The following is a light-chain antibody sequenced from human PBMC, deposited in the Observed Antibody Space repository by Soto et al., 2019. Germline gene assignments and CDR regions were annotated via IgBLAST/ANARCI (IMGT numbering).Light chain of an antibody. V-gene: IGKV3-15*01. J-gene: IGKJ1*01. CDR1: QSVSSN. Sequence: EIVMTQSPATLSVSPGERATLSCRASQSVSSNLAWYQQKPGQAPRLLIYGASTRATGIPARFSGSGSGTEFTLTISSLQSEDFAVYYCQQYNNWARTVGQGTKVDSK. CDR2: GAS. CDR3: QQYNNWART.